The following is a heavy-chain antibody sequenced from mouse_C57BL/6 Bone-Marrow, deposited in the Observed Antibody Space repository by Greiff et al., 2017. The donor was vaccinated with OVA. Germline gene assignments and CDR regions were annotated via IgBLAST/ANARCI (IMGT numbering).Heavy chain of an antibody. V-gene: IGHV5-6*02. D-gene: IGHD1-1*01. CDR3: ARHEITTVVANYYFDY. Sequence: EVKLEESGGDLVKPGGSLKLSCAASGFTFSSYGMSWVRQTPDKRLEWVATISSGGSYTYYPDSVKGRFTISRDNAKNTLYLQMSSLKSEDTAMYYCARHEITTVVANYYFDYWGQGTTLTVSS. CDR1: GFTFSSYG. CDR2: ISSGGSYT. J-gene: IGHJ2*01.